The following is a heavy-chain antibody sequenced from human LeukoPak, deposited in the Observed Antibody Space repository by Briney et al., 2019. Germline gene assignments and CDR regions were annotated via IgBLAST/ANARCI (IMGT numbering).Heavy chain of an antibody. J-gene: IGHJ4*02. CDR1: GYTFTGYY. CDR2: INPNSGGT. V-gene: IGHV1-2*02. D-gene: IGHD2-2*01. Sequence: EASVKVSCKASGYTFTGYYMHWVRQAPGQGLEWMGWINPNSGGTNYAQKFQGRVTMTRDTSISTAYMELRRLRSDDTAVYYCARANPRYCSSTSCAKARYSSSSPSDYWGQGTLVTVSS. CDR3: ARANPRYCSSTSCAKARYSSSSPSDY.